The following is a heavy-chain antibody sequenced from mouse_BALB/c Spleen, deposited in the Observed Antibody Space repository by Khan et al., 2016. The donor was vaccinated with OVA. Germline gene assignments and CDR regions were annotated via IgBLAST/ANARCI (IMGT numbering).Heavy chain of an antibody. V-gene: IGHV1-77*01. CDR3: ARAGYGGFAY. D-gene: IGHD2-14*01. J-gene: IGHJ3*01. Sequence: QVQLKQSGPELVKTGASVKMSYKASGYTFSDFLISWLKQRPGQGLEWIGEIYPGSDYTYYNEKFKGKATLTSDKSSNTAYMQLSSLTSEDSAVYFCARAGYGGFAYWGQGTLVTVSA. CDR1: GYTFSDFL. CDR2: IYPGSDYT.